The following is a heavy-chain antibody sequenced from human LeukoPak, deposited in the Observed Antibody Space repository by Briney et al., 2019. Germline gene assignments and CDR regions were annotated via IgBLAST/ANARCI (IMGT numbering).Heavy chain of an antibody. V-gene: IGHV3-7*02. CDR1: GFTFSNHW. CDR3: ARVGAVRRWYFDY. D-gene: IGHD6-6*01. J-gene: IGHJ4*02. Sequence: PGGSLRLSCAASGFTFSNHWMSWVRQAPGKGLEWVANIKPGGSEAYYVDSVKGRFTISRDDAKNSLYLQMNSLRAEDTAVYYCARVGAVRRWYFDYWGQGTLVTVSS. CDR2: IKPGGSEA.